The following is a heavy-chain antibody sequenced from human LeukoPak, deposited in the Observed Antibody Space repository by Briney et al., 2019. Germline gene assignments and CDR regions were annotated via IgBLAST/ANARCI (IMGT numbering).Heavy chain of an antibody. CDR1: GFTFSSYG. CDR3: ARDVYDSSGYSGY. Sequence: GGSLRLSCAASGFTFSSYGMHWVRQAPGKGLEWVAFIRYDGSNKYYADSVKGRFTISRDNSKNTLYLQMNSLRAEDTAVYYCARDVYDSSGYSGYWGQGTLVTVSS. J-gene: IGHJ4*02. CDR2: IRYDGSNK. V-gene: IGHV3-30*02. D-gene: IGHD3-22*01.